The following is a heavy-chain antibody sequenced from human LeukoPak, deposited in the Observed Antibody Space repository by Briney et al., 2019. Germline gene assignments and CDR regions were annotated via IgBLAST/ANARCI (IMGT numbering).Heavy chain of an antibody. Sequence: SVKVSCKASGYSFTNYDISWVRQAPGQGLEWMGRIIPILGIANYAQKFQGRVTITADKSTSTAYMELSSLRSEDTAVYYCARRVRIAAANWFDPWGQGTLVTVSS. CDR2: IIPILGIA. V-gene: IGHV1-69*04. CDR1: GYSFTNYD. J-gene: IGHJ5*02. CDR3: ARRVRIAAANWFDP. D-gene: IGHD6-13*01.